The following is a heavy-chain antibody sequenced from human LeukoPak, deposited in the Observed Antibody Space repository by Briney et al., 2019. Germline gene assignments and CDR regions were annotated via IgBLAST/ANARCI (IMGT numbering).Heavy chain of an antibody. D-gene: IGHD6-13*01. J-gene: IGHJ3*02. Sequence: SETLSLTCTVSGGSISSYYWSWIRQPPGKGLEGIGYIYYSGSTNYNPSLKSRVTISVDTSKNQFSLKLSSVTAADTAVYYCARTSAAGALGTFDIWGQGTMVTVSS. CDR3: ARTSAAGALGTFDI. CDR1: GGSISSYY. CDR2: IYYSGST. V-gene: IGHV4-59*01.